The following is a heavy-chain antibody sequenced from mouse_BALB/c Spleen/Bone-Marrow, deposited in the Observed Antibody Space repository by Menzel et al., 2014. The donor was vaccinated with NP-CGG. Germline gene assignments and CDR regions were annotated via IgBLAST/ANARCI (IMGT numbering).Heavy chain of an antibody. J-gene: IGHJ2*01. V-gene: IGHV14-3*02. CDR2: IDPANGNT. CDR3: ARQYGNYFDY. D-gene: IGHD2-10*02. Sequence: VQLQQSGAELVKPGASVKLSCTASGFNIKDTYMHWVKQRPEQGLEWIGRIDPANGNTKYDPKFQGKATITADKSSSTAYMQLSSLTSEDSAVYFCARQYGNYFDYWGQGTTLTVSS. CDR1: GFNIKDTY.